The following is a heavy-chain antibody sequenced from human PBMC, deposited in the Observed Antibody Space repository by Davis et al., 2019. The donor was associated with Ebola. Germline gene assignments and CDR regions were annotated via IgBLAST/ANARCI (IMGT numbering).Heavy chain of an antibody. J-gene: IGHJ2*01. CDR2: INSDGSST. CDR3: ASGGGSSWYYHYWYFDL. D-gene: IGHD6-13*01. Sequence: PGGSLRLSCAASGFTFSSYWMHWVRQAPGKGLVWVSRINSDGSSTSYADSVKGRFTISRDNAKNTLYLQMNSLRAEDTAVYYCASGGGSSWYYHYWYFDLWGRGTLVTVSS. CDR1: GFTFSSYW. V-gene: IGHV3-74*01.